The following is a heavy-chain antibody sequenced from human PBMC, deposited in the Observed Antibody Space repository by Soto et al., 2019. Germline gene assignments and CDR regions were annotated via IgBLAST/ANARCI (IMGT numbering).Heavy chain of an antibody. CDR3: ARIGYCSSTSCRRDYYYGTDV. V-gene: IGHV6-1*01. D-gene: IGHD2-2*01. CDR1: GDSVSSNSAA. CDR2: TYYRSKWYN. J-gene: IGHJ6*02. Sequence: SQTLSLTCAISGDSVSSNSAAWNWIRQSPSRGLEWLGRTYYRSKWYNDYAVSVKSRITINPDTSKNQFSLQLNSVTPEDTAVYYCARIGYCSSTSCRRDYYYGTDVWGQGTTVTV.